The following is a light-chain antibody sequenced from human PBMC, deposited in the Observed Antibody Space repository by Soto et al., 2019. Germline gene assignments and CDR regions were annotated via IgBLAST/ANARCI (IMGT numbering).Light chain of an antibody. CDR3: SAYTARSPLV. J-gene: IGLJ3*02. CDR1: MRDVGAYNL. Sequence: QSALTQPASVSGSAGQSITISCSGTMRDVGAYNLVSWYQQHPGTAPKLIIYEVRNRPSGISSRFSGSRSGNTASLTISGIQPEDEGDYYCSAYTARSPLVFGGGTKVTVL. CDR2: EVR. V-gene: IGLV2-14*01.